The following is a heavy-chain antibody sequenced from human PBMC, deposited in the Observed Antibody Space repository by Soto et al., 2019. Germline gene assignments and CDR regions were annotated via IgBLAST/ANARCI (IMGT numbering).Heavy chain of an antibody. Sequence: QVQLVESGGGVVQPGRSLRLSCAASGFIFSNYVMYWVRQAPGKGLEWVAVMSYDGTTKSYADYVQGRFTISRDNSQNALYLQMNSLRPEDTGVYYCAREVLWSRYFDYWGQGTLVTVSS. CDR3: AREVLWSRYFDY. CDR1: GFIFSNYV. CDR2: MSYDGTTK. J-gene: IGHJ4*02. V-gene: IGHV3-30-3*01. D-gene: IGHD3-10*01.